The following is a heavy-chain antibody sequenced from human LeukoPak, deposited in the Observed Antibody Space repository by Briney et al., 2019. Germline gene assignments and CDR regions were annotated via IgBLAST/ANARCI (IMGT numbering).Heavy chain of an antibody. Sequence: SETLSLTCAVSGGSISSGGYSWSWIRQPPGKGLEWIGYIYHSGSTYYNPSLKRRVTISVDRSKNQFSLKLSSVTAADTAVYYCARVQGSGGLFARFDYWGQGTLVTVSS. CDR2: IYHSGST. V-gene: IGHV4-30-2*01. J-gene: IGHJ4*02. CDR1: GGSISSGGYS. D-gene: IGHD3-10*01. CDR3: ARVQGSGGLFARFDY.